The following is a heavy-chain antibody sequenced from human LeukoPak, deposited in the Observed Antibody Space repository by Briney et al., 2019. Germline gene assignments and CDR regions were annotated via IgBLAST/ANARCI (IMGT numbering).Heavy chain of an antibody. V-gene: IGHV3-23*01. Sequence: GGSLRLSCAASGFTFSSYAMSWVRQAPGKGLEWVSAISGRGDTTYYADSVEGRFTISRDNSKNTLYLQMNSLRAEDTAVYYCAKVAGATKSFHYGDQKRGHFDYWGQGTLVTVSS. CDR2: ISGRGDTT. CDR1: GFTFSSYA. CDR3: AKVAGATKSFHYGDQKRGHFDY. J-gene: IGHJ4*02. D-gene: IGHD1-26*01.